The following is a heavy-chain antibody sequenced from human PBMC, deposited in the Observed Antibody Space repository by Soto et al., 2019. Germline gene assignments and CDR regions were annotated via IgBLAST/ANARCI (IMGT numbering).Heavy chain of an antibody. Sequence: SVKVSCKASGGTFSSYAISWVRQAPGQGLEWMGGIIPIFGTANYAQKFKGRVTITADESTSTAYMELSSLRSEDTAVYYCAIEMSAAAGTHWFDPWGQGTLVTVSS. J-gene: IGHJ5*02. CDR2: IIPIFGTA. D-gene: IGHD6-13*01. CDR3: AIEMSAAAGTHWFDP. CDR1: GGTFSSYA. V-gene: IGHV1-69*13.